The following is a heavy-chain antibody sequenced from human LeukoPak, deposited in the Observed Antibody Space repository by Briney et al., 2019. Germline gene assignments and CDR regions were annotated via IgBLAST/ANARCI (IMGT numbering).Heavy chain of an antibody. CDR3: ARRRNPGREAAGLDY. Sequence: PGGSLRLSCAASGFIFSDYAMLWVRQAPGKGLEWVSVISYDGINKFYADSVRGRFTISRDNFQNTLYLQMDSLRAEDTALYYCARRRNPGREAAGLDYWGQGTLATVSS. V-gene: IGHV3-30*01. CDR1: GFIFSDYA. CDR2: ISYDGINK. D-gene: IGHD6-13*01. J-gene: IGHJ4*02.